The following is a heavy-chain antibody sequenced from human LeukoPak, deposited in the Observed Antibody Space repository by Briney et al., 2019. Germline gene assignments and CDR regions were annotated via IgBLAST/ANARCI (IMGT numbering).Heavy chain of an antibody. J-gene: IGHJ6*03. D-gene: IGHD3-10*01. V-gene: IGHV4-39*01. CDR1: GDSISSSAYY. CDR3: ARILWFGELGRGYSYYMVV. Sequence: SETLSLTCIVSGDSISSSAYYWGWFRQPPGMGLEWIGSIYYDGTTYYNPSLKSRVTISADTSKNHLSLRLSSATAADTAVYYCARILWFGELGRGYSYYMVVWGKGTTVTVSS. CDR2: IYYDGTT.